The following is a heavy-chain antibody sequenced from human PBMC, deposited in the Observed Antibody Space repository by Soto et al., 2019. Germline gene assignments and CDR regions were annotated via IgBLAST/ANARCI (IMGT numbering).Heavy chain of an antibody. D-gene: IGHD3-10*01. J-gene: IGHJ3*02. CDR3: ARDSTHSVGYGSGNYFYYDAFDI. CDR2: ISGSGGST. Sequence: GGSLRLSCAASGFTFSSYAMSWVRQAPGKGLEWVSAISGSGGSTYYADSVKGRFTISRDNAKMSLHLEMNSLRVEDTAVYYCARDSTHSVGYGSGNYFYYDAFDIWGQGARVTVSS. V-gene: IGHV3-23*01. CDR1: GFTFSSYA.